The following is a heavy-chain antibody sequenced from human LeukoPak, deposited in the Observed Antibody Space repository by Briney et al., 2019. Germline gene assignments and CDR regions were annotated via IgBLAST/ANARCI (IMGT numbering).Heavy chain of an antibody. D-gene: IGHD6-19*01. V-gene: IGHV3-23*01. J-gene: IGHJ4*02. Sequence: PGGSLRLSCAASGFTFSTYAMSWVRQAPGKGLDWLSGISESGGNTYYADSVRGRFTISRDNSKNTLYLQVNSLRAEDTALYYCAKGGRWSSGWSLFDYWGRGTLVTVSS. CDR2: ISESGGNT. CDR3: AKGGRWSSGWSLFDY. CDR1: GFTFSTYA.